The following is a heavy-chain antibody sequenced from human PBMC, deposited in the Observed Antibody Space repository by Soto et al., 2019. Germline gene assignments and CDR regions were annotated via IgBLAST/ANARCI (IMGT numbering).Heavy chain of an antibody. CDR3: TPHTGTVSDYSYYMDV. V-gene: IGHV3-15*05. D-gene: IGHD4-17*01. CDR1: GFTFSNAW. J-gene: IGHJ6*03. CDR2: IKSKIDGGTT. Sequence: EVQLLESGGGLVKPGGSLRLSCAASGFTFSNAWMSWVRQAPGKGLEWVGRIKSKIDGGTTDYAAPVKGRFTISRDDSKSTLYLQMNSLKTDDTAVYYCTPHTGTVSDYSYYMDVWVKGSTVTVSS.